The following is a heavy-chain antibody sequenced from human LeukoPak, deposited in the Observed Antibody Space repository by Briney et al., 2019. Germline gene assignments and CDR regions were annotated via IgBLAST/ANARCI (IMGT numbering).Heavy chain of an antibody. CDR2: MNPNSGNT. CDR1: GYTFTSYD. CDR3: ARYSSSWLSYYYYGMDV. D-gene: IGHD6-13*01. V-gene: IGHV1-8*01. Sequence: GASVKVSCKASGYTFTSYDINWVRQATGQGLERMGWMNPNSGNTGYAQKFQGRVTMTRNTSISTAYMELSSLRSEDTAVYYCARYSSSWLSYYYYGMDVWGQGTTVTVSS. J-gene: IGHJ6*02.